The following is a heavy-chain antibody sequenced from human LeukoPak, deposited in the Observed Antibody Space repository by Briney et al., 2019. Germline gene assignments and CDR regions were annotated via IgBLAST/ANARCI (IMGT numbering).Heavy chain of an antibody. V-gene: IGHV3-21*01. D-gene: IGHD6-25*01. CDR2: ISSSSSYI. Sequence: GGSLRLSCAASGFTFSSYSMNWVRQAPGKGLEWVSSISSSSSYIYYADSVKGRFTISRDNAKNSLYLQMNSLRAEDTAVYYCARSGKPRSGAFDIWGQGTMVTVSS. CDR1: GFTFSSYS. J-gene: IGHJ3*02. CDR3: ARSGKPRSGAFDI.